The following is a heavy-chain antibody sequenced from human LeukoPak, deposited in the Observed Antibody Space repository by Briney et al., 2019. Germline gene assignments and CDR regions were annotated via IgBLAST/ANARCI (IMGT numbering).Heavy chain of an antibody. Sequence: SETLSLTCAVSGYSISTDYYWGWIRQSPGKGLEWIVSVSHTGRTYYNPSLKSRITISLDTSKNQFSLDLSSVTAADTAVYYCARERGLGDYVWGSYRSIHAFDYWGQGTLVTVSS. D-gene: IGHD3-16*02. CDR3: ARERGLGDYVWGSYRSIHAFDY. V-gene: IGHV4-38-2*02. CDR1: GYSISTDYY. J-gene: IGHJ4*02. CDR2: VSHTGRT.